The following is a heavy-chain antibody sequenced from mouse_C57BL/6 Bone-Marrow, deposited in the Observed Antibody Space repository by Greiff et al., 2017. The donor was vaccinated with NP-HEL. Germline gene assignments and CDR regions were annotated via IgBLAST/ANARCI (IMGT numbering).Heavy chain of an antibody. D-gene: IGHD3-3*01. CDR2: INPNNGGT. CDR1: GYTFTDYY. Sequence: EVQLQQSGPELVKPGASVKISCKASGYTFTDYYMNWVKQSHGKSLEWIGDINPNNGGTSYNQKFKGKATLTVDKSSSTAYMELRSLTSEDSAVYYCARRTWGDDYWGQGTTLTVSS. CDR3: ARRTWGDDY. V-gene: IGHV1-26*01. J-gene: IGHJ2*01.